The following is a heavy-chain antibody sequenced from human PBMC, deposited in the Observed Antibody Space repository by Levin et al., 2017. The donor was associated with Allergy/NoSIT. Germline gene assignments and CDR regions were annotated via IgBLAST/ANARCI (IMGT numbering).Heavy chain of an antibody. CDR2: ISSSSSTI. V-gene: IGHV3-48*04. CDR3: ARDYYGSGSYYEGGWFDP. D-gene: IGHD3-10*01. Sequence: PGGSLRLSCAASGFTFSSYSMNWVRQAPGKGLEWVSYISSSSSTIYYADSVKGRFTISRDNAKNSLYLQMNSLRAEDTAVYYCARDYYGSGSYYEGGWFDPWGQGTLVTVSS. CDR1: GFTFSSYS. J-gene: IGHJ5*02.